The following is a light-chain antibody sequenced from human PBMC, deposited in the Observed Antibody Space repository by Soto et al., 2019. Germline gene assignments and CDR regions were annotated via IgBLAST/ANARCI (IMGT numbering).Light chain of an antibody. CDR2: KAS. CDR3: QQYSGYSRT. J-gene: IGKJ1*01. V-gene: IGKV1-5*03. Sequence: DIQMTQSTSTLSASVGDRVTITCRASQSISSWLAWYQQKPGEAPKLLIYKASSLETGVPSRFSGSGSETEFTLTVSSLQPDDVATYYCQQYSGYSRTFGQGTKVEIK. CDR1: QSISSW.